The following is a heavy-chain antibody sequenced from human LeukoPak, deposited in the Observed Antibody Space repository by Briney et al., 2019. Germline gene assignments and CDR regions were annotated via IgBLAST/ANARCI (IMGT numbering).Heavy chain of an antibody. V-gene: IGHV4-30-2*01. CDR3: ARLGSSWYNWFDP. J-gene: IGHJ5*02. CDR2: IYHSGST. CDR1: GGSISSGGYY. D-gene: IGHD6-13*01. Sequence: SQTLSLTCTVSGGSISSGGYYWSWIRQPPGKGLEWIGYIYHSGSTYYNPSLKSRVTISVDRSKNQFSLKLSSVTAADTAVYYCARLGSSWYNWFDPWGQGTLVTVSS.